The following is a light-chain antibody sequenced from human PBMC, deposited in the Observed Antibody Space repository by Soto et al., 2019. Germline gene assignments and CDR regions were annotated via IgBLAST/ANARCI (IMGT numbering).Light chain of an antibody. Sequence: QSALTQPASVSGSPGQSITISCTGTSNDVGSYNLVSWYQQLPGKAPKLMIYEVSKRPSGVSNRFSGSKSGNTASLTISGLQAEDEADYYCCSYASSSTWVFGGGTKVTVL. CDR3: CSYASSSTWV. J-gene: IGLJ3*02. CDR2: EVS. V-gene: IGLV2-23*02. CDR1: SNDVGSYNL.